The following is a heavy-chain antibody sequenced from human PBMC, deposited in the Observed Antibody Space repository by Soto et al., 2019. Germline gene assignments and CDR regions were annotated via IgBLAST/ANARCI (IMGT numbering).Heavy chain of an antibody. CDR2: IIPIFGTA. CDR1: GGTFSSYA. Sequence: QVQLVQSGAEVKKPGSSVKVSCKASGGTFSSYAISWVRQAPGQGLEWMGGIIPIFGTANYAQKFQGRVKITADESTSTDSMELSRLRSEETAVYYCASCSSGSFLTSWYFDRWGRGTLVTVSS. D-gene: IGHD1-26*01. CDR3: ASCSSGSFLTSWYFDR. J-gene: IGHJ2*01. V-gene: IGHV1-69*01.